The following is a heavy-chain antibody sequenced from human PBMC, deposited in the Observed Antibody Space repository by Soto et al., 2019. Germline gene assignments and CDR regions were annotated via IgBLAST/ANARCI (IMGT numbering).Heavy chain of an antibody. CDR1: GGTFSNSP. J-gene: IGHJ4*02. CDR2: IIPSPART. CDR3: ARDQVGASSFDY. V-gene: IGHV1-69*08. D-gene: IGHD1-26*01. Sequence: QVQLVQSGAELRKPGSAVKLSCKASGGTFSNSPISWVRQIPRQGPEWMGRIIPSPARTIYSRKFRGRVTLTADKSTQTVYMTLSSLTTEDSGVYYCARDQVGASSFDYWGQGTRVTVSS.